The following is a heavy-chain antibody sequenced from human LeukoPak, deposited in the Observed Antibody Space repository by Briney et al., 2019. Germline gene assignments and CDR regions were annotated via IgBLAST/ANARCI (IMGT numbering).Heavy chain of an antibody. CDR2: INPNSGGT. CDR1: GYAFNSYY. V-gene: IGHV1-2*02. D-gene: IGHD6-13*01. CDR3: AREGSWDERWFDP. Sequence: ASVKVSCKASGYAFNSYYIHWVRQAPGQGLEWMGWINPNSGGTNYAQKFQGRVTMTRDTSISTAYMELSRLRSDDTAVYYCAREGSWDERWFDPWGQGTLVTVSS. J-gene: IGHJ5*02.